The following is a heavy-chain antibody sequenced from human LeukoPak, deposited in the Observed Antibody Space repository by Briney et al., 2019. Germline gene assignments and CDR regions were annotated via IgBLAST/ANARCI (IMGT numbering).Heavy chain of an antibody. CDR3: ARDNQYSDRLERHNDY. D-gene: IGHD1-1*01. CDR1: GGTFSSYS. CDR2: ITPLVGIT. J-gene: IGHJ4*02. V-gene: IGHV1-69*04. Sequence: AASVKVSCKASGGTFSSYSISWVRQAPGQGLEWMGRITPLVGITNHAQKFQGRVTITADKSTSTAYMELSSLRSEDTAVYYCARDNQYSDRLERHNDYWGQGTLVTVPS.